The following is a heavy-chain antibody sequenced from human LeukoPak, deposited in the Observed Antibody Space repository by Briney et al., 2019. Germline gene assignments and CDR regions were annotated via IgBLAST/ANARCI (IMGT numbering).Heavy chain of an antibody. CDR3: ARVTGFLVYGSGSYYFDY. CDR1: GGTFSSYA. Sequence: GSSVNVSCKASGGTFSSYAISWVRQAPGQGLEWMGGIIPIFGTANYAQKFQGRVTITADESTSTAYMELSSLGSEDTAVYYCARVTGFLVYGSGSYYFDYWGQGTLVTVSS. CDR2: IIPIFGTA. D-gene: IGHD3-10*01. V-gene: IGHV1-69*01. J-gene: IGHJ4*02.